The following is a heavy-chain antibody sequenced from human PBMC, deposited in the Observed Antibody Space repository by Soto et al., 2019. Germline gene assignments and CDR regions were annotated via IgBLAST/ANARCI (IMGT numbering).Heavy chain of an antibody. Sequence: QVLLVQSGAEVKKPGASVKVSCKASGYKFTDYYIHWVRQAPGQGLEWMGWVNPKRGDAVYAQKFQGWVTMTRDTATTTAYLEVNRLKSDDTAVYYRARDPGIPGRYWYFDLWGRGTLVTVSS. D-gene: IGHD1-20*01. CDR3: ARDPGIPGRYWYFDL. CDR1: GYKFTDYY. J-gene: IGHJ2*01. CDR2: VNPKRGDA. V-gene: IGHV1-2*04.